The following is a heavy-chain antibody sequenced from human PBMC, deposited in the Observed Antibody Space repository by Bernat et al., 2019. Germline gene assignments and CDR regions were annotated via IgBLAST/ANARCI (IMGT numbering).Heavy chain of an antibody. D-gene: IGHD6-19*01. V-gene: IGHV4-59*08. CDR1: GGSISSYY. CDR3: ARVYSGPVDY. Sequence: QVQLQESGPGLVKPSETLSLTCTVSGGSISSYYWSWIRQPPGKGLEWIGYIYYSGSTNYNPSLKSRVTISVDTSKNQFSLKLSSVTAADTAVYYCARVYSGPVDYWGQGTLVTVSS. J-gene: IGHJ4*02. CDR2: IYYSGST.